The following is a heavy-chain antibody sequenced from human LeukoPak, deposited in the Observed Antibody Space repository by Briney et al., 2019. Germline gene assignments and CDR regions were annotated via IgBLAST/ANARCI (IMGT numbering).Heavy chain of an antibody. CDR3: ARGGDSITMIVVVIISFDY. CDR1: GFTFNNYG. D-gene: IGHD3-22*01. Sequence: GGSLRLSCAVSGFTFNNYGMSWGRQAPGKGLEWVFGINWNGGSTGYAASVKGRFTISRDNAKNSLSLQMNSLTAEDTALYYCARGGDSITMIVVVIISFDYWGQGTLVTLYS. CDR2: INWNGGST. V-gene: IGHV3-20*04. J-gene: IGHJ4*02.